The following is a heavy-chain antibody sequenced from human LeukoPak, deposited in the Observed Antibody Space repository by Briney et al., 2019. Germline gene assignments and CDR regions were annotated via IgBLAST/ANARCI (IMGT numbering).Heavy chain of an antibody. J-gene: IGHJ6*03. Sequence: GASVKVSCKASGYTFSGYYMHWVRQAPGHGLEWMGSINPNSGGANYAQKFQGRVTMTRDTSISTAYMELSRLRSDDTAVYYCARDREYCSSTSCYYMDVWGKGTTVTISS. CDR1: GYTFSGYY. CDR3: ARDREYCSSTSCYYMDV. V-gene: IGHV1-2*02. D-gene: IGHD2-2*01. CDR2: INPNSGGA.